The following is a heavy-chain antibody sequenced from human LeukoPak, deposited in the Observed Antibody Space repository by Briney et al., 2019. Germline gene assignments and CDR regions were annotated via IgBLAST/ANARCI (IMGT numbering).Heavy chain of an antibody. J-gene: IGHJ4*02. CDR1: GFTFGDYA. D-gene: IGHD6-19*01. CDR3: TRLQWPVRGAYFDY. Sequence: GGSLRLSCTASGFTFGDYAMSWVRQAPGKGLEWVGFIRSKAYGGTTEYAASVKGRFTISRDDSKSIAYLQMNSLKTEDTAVYYCTRLQWPVRGAYFDYWGQGTLVTVSS. V-gene: IGHV3-49*04. CDR2: IRSKAYGGTT.